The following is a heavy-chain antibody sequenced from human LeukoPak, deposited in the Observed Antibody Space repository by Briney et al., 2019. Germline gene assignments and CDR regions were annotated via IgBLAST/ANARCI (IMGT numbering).Heavy chain of an antibody. CDR3: ARVSALPTNYDILTGYWNFNWFDP. V-gene: IGHV4-59*01. Sequence: PSETLSLTCTVSGGSIRSYYWSWIRQPPGKGLEWIGYIYYSGSTNYNPSLKSRVTISVDTSKNQFSLKLSSVTAADTAVYYCARVSALPTNYDILTGYWNFNWFDPWGQGTLVTVSS. CDR2: IYYSGST. D-gene: IGHD3-9*01. J-gene: IGHJ5*02. CDR1: GGSIRSYY.